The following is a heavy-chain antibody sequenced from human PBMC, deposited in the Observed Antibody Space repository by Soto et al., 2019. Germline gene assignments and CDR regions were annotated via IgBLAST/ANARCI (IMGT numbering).Heavy chain of an antibody. V-gene: IGHV3-48*02. Sequence: GGSLRLSCAASGFTFSSYSMNWVRQAPGKGLEWVSYISSSSSTIYYADSVKGRFTISRDNAKNSLYLQMNSLRDEDTAVYYCAGDHATPDYGNNWFDPWGQETRGTVSS. CDR3: AGDHATPDYGNNWFDP. D-gene: IGHD4-17*01. CDR2: ISSSSSTI. J-gene: IGHJ5*02. CDR1: GFTFSSYS.